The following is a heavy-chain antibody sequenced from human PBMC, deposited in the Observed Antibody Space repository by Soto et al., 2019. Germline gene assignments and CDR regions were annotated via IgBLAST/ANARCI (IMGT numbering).Heavy chain of an antibody. J-gene: IGHJ4*02. D-gene: IGHD6-13*01. CDR3: AKAYSSSWIYGNDY. CDR2: ISGSGGST. Sequence: GGSLRLSCAASGFTFSSYAMSWVRQAPGKGLEWVSAISGSGGSTYYADSVKGRFTISRDNSKNTLYLQMNSLRAEDTAVYYCAKAYSSSWIYGNDYWGQGTLVTVSS. V-gene: IGHV3-23*01. CDR1: GFTFSSYA.